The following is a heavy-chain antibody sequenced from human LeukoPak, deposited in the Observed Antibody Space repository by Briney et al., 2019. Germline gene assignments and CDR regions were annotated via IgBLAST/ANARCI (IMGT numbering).Heavy chain of an antibody. CDR3: ATLMGDYGGNPAAFDY. Sequence: GGSLRLSCAAPGFTFDDYGMSWVRQAPGKGLEWVSGINWNGGSTGYADSVKGRFTISRDNAKNSLYLQMNSLRAGDTALYYCATLMGDYGGNPAAFDYWGQGTLVTVSS. V-gene: IGHV3-20*04. J-gene: IGHJ4*02. D-gene: IGHD4-23*01. CDR2: INWNGGST. CDR1: GFTFDDYG.